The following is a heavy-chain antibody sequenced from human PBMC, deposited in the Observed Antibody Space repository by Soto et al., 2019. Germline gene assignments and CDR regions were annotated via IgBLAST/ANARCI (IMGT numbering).Heavy chain of an antibody. CDR3: AKDRYGGNSGAGWYFDL. CDR1: GFTFSSYG. D-gene: IGHD4-17*01. J-gene: IGHJ2*01. V-gene: IGHV3-30*18. Sequence: QVQLVESGGGVVQPGRSLRLSCAASGFTFSSYGMHWVRQAPGKGLEWVAVISYDGSNKYYADSVKGGFTISRDNSKNTLYLQMNSLRAEDTAVYYCAKDRYGGNSGAGWYFDLWGRGTLVTVSS. CDR2: ISYDGSNK.